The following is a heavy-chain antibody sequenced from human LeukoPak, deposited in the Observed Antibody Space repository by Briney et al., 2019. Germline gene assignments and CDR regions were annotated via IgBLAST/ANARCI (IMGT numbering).Heavy chain of an antibody. CDR1: GFTSSSYW. J-gene: IGHJ4*02. Sequence: GGSLRLSCAASGFTSSSYWMSWVRQAPGKGLEWVANIKQDGSEKYYVDSVKGRFTISRDNAKNSLYLQMNSLRAEDTAVYYCAREERITMIVVVAYYFDYWGQGTLVTVSS. V-gene: IGHV3-7*01. CDR3: AREERITMIVVVAYYFDY. CDR2: IKQDGSEK. D-gene: IGHD3-22*01.